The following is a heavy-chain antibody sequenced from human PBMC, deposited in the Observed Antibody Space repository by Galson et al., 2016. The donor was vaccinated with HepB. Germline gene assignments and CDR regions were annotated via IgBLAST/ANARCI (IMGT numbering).Heavy chain of an antibody. CDR2: ISRTSSYK. CDR3: ARDTKDFWP. D-gene: IGHD3-3*01. Sequence: SLSLSCAASGFSFSSYSMNWVRQAPGKGLEWVSTISRTSSYKHYADSVKGRFTISRDNAKNSLFLQMNSLTVKDTAGYYCARDTKDFWPWGQGSLVTVSS. V-gene: IGHV3-21*01. CDR1: GFSFSSYS. J-gene: IGHJ5*02.